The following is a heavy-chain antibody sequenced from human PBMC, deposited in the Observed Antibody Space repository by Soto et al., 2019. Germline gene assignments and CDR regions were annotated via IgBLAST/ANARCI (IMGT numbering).Heavy chain of an antibody. J-gene: IGHJ4*02. CDR3: ARDGEGY. Sequence: GGSLRLSCAASGFIFSNYWMHWVRQVPGKGLVWVSRINTDGRETNYADSVKGRFTVSRDNAKNTQFLQMNSLRVEDTAVYYCARDGEGYWGQGTLVTVSS. D-gene: IGHD2-21*01. CDR1: GFIFSNYW. CDR2: INTDGRET. V-gene: IGHV3-74*01.